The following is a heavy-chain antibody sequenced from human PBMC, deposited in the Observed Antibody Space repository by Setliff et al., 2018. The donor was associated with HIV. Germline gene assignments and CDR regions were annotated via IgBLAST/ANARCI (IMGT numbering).Heavy chain of an antibody. Sequence: ASVKVSCKASGYTFTSYGISWVRQAPGQGLEWMGWISAYNGNTNYAQKLQGRVTMTTDASTSTAYMELRSLRSDDTAVYYCAKSHSFYYSGMDFWGQGTTVTVSS. CDR1: GYTFTSYG. V-gene: IGHV1-18*01. CDR2: ISAYNGNT. J-gene: IGHJ6*02. CDR3: AKSHSFYYSGMDF.